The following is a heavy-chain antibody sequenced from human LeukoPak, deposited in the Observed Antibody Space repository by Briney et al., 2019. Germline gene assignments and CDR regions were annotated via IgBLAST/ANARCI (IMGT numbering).Heavy chain of an antibody. V-gene: IGHV3-30*03. J-gene: IGHJ4*02. CDR3: ARDCQYCSSTSHFDY. CDR1: GFTFSNYG. D-gene: IGHD2-2*01. Sequence: GGSLRLSCAASGFTFSNYGMNWVRQAPGKGPEWVAIISYDGSTKFYADSVKGRFTISRDNAKNSLYLQMNSLRAEDTAVYYCARDCQYCSSTSHFDYWGQGTLVTVSS. CDR2: ISYDGSTK.